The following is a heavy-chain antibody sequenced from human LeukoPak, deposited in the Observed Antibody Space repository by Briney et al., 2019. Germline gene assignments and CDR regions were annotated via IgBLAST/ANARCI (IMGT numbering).Heavy chain of an antibody. J-gene: IGHJ6*02. V-gene: IGHV4-61*01. CDR2: INSSGDT. CDR3: ARDVSPAMTAYYCYYGIDV. D-gene: IGHD2-2*01. CDR1: SGPVSSDSYY. Sequence: SETLSLTCAVSSGPVSSDSYYWTWIRRAPGKGLEWIGCINSSGDTIYSPSLKSRVTISIDTSKNQFSLTLRSVTAADTAVYYCARDVSPAMTAYYCYYGIDVWGQGTTVTVSS.